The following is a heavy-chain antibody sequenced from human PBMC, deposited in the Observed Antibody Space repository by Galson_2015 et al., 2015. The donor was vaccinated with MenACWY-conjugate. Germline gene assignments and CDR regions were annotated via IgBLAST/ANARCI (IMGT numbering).Heavy chain of an antibody. CDR3: ARSGVGFGERWLDP. Sequence: SLRLSCAASGFTFSSYEINWVRQAPGKGLEWVSIICSGTRTFYADSVKGRFTISGDNSQNTVYLQMNSLSAEDTAMYYCARSGVGFGERWLDPWGQGTLVTVSS. V-gene: IGHV3-53*01. D-gene: IGHD3-16*01. CDR2: ICSGTRT. CDR1: GFTFSSYE. J-gene: IGHJ5*02.